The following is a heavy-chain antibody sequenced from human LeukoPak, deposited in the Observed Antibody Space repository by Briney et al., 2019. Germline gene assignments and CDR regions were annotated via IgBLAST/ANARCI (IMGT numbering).Heavy chain of an antibody. CDR1: GFTFSSYS. CDR3: ARWAMGPEHMDV. Sequence: GGSLRLSCAASGFTFSSYSMNWVRQPPGKGLEWVSSISSSSSYIYYADSVKGRFTISRDNAKNSLYLQMNSLRAEDTAVYYCARWAMGPEHMDVWGKGTTVTVSS. D-gene: IGHD5-18*01. J-gene: IGHJ6*03. CDR2: ISSSSSYI. V-gene: IGHV3-21*01.